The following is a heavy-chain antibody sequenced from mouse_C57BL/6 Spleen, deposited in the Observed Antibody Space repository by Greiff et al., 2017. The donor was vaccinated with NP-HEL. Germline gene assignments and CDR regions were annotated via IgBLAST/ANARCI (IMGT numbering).Heavy chain of an antibody. Sequence: EVQRVESGGGLVKPGGSLKLSCAASGFTFSSYAMSWVRQTPEKRLEWVATISDGGSYTYYPDNVKGRFTISRDNAKNNLYLQMSHLKSEDTAMYYCARDHYDYDVSYWYFDVWGTGTTVTVSS. J-gene: IGHJ1*03. V-gene: IGHV5-4*01. CDR2: ISDGGSYT. CDR3: ARDHYDYDVSYWYFDV. D-gene: IGHD2-4*01. CDR1: GFTFSSYA.